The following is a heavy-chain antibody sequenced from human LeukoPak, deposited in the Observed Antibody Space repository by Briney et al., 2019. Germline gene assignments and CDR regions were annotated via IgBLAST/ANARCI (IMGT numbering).Heavy chain of an antibody. J-gene: IGHJ5*02. D-gene: IGHD5-18*01. CDR1: GFTITPYW. V-gene: IGHV3-74*01. Sequence: PGGSLRLSCAASGFTITPYWMHWVRQVPGKGLVWVSRINSDGYSTNYADSVKGRFTISRDNAKNTLYLQINNLRADDTAVYYRARDNGFSLFATWGPGTLVTVSS. CDR3: ARDNGFSLFAT. CDR2: INSDGYST.